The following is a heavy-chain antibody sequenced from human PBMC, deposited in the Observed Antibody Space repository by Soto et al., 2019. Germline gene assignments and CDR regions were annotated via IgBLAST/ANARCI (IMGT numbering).Heavy chain of an antibody. D-gene: IGHD1-1*01. J-gene: IGHJ6*01. CDR1: GGSINSVNW. CDR2: MHPGGST. CDR3: ARHGHNIYGFAV. V-gene: IGHV4-4*02. Sequence: QVQPQESGPGLVKPSDTLSLTCAVSGGSINSVNWWSWVRQSPGKGLEWIGEMHPGGSTNYNPSLQSRVTVSMDMSRNQFSLRMSSVTAADTALYFCARHGHNIYGFAVWGRGTTVTVSS.